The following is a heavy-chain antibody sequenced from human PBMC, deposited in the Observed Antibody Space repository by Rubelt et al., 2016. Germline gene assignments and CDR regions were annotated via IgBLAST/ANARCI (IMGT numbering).Heavy chain of an antibody. CDR3: ARRRRYSGSSYWYFDL. CDR1: GGSFSGYY. D-gene: IGHD1-26*01. V-gene: IGHV4-34*01. Sequence: QVQLQQWGAGLLKPSETLSLTCAVYGGSFSGYYWSWIRQPPGKGLEWIGEINHSGSTNYNPSLKSRVTISVDTSKNQFSLKRSSVTAADTAVYYWARRRRYSGSSYWYFDLWGRGTLVTVSS. CDR2: INHSGST. J-gene: IGHJ2*01.